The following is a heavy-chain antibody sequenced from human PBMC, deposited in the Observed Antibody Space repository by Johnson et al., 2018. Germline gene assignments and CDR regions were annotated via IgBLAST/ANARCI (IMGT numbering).Heavy chain of an antibody. CDR1: GFTFSSYG. V-gene: IGHV3-30*18. J-gene: IGHJ6*02. CDR3: AKAGEDSYGMDV. CDR2: ISYDGSNK. Sequence: QVQLVQSGGGVVQPGRSLRLSCAASGFTFSSYGMHWVRQAPGKGLEWVAVISYDGSNKYYADSVKGRFTISRDNSKNTLYLQMNSLRAEDTAVYYCAKAGEDSYGMDVWGQGTTVTVSS.